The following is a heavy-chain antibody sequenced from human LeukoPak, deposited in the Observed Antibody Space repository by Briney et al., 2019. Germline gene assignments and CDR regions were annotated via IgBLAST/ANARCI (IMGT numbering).Heavy chain of an antibody. D-gene: IGHD3-3*01. V-gene: IGHV4-59*11. CDR1: GGPISTHY. CDR2: NDYSGST. J-gene: IGHJ3*02. Sequence: SETLSLTCIVSGGPISTHYWSWSRQPPGKGLEWIGYNDYSGSTNYNPSLKSRVTISVDTSKNQFSLKLSSVTAADTAVYYCARVVYDFWSGYWLGAFDIWGQGTMVTVSS. CDR3: ARVVYDFWSGYWLGAFDI.